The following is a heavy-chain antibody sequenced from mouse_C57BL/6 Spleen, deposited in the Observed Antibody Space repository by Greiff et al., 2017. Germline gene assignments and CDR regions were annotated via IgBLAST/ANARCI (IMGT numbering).Heavy chain of an antibody. Sequence: VQLQQSGPGLVKPSQSLSLTCSVTGYSITSGYYWNWIRQFPGNKLEWMGYISYDGSNNYNPSLKNRISITRDTSKNQFFLKLNSVTTEDTATYYCARDGGYGNSFDYWGQGTTLTVSS. V-gene: IGHV3-6*01. D-gene: IGHD2-1*01. CDR3: ARDGGYGNSFDY. CDR1: GYSITSGYY. J-gene: IGHJ2*01. CDR2: ISYDGSN.